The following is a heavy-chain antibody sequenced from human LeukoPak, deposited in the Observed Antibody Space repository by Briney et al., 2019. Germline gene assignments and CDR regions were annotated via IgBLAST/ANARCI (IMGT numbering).Heavy chain of an antibody. CDR2: INSDGSST. CDR3: ARDGYGLWGDV. D-gene: IGHD5-12*01. CDR1: GFTFSSYW. J-gene: IGHJ6*04. Sequence: GGSLRLSCAASGFTFSSYWMHWVRQAPGKGLVWVSRINSDGSSTNYADSVKGRFTISRDNAKNTLYLQMNSLRAEDTAVYYCARDGYGLWGDVWGKGTTVTVSS. V-gene: IGHV3-74*01.